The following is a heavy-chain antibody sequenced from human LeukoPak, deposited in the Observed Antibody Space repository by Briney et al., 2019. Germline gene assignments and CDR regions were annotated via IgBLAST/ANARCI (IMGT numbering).Heavy chain of an antibody. CDR3: ARDGRIATMIVVVITGNFDY. V-gene: IGHV1-18*01. J-gene: IGHJ4*02. CDR2: ISAYNGNT. D-gene: IGHD3-22*01. Sequence: ASVKVSCKASGYTFTSYGISWVRQAPGQGLEWMGWISAYNGNTNYAQKLQGRVTMTTDTSTSTAYMELRSLRSDDTAVYYCARDGRIATMIVVVITGNFDYWGQGTLVTVSS. CDR1: GYTFTSYG.